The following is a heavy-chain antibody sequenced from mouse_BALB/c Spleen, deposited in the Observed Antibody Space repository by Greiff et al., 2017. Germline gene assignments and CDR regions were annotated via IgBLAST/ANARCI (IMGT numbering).Heavy chain of an antibody. V-gene: IGHV2-6-7*01. CDR1: GFSLTGYG. J-gene: IGHJ1*01. CDR3: ARGGNYALWYFDV. Sequence: VQLQQSGPGLVAPSQSLSITCTVSGFSLTGYGVNWVRQPPGKGLEWLGMIWGDGSTDYNSALKSRLSISKDNSKSQVFLKMNSLQTDDTARYYCARGGNYALWYFDVWGAGTTVTVSS. CDR2: IWGDGST. D-gene: IGHD1-1*02.